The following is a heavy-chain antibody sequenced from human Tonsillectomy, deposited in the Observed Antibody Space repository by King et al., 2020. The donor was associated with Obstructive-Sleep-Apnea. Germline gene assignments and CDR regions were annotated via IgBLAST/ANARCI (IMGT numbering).Heavy chain of an antibody. D-gene: IGHD4-17*01. CDR2: ISYDGNKD. CDR3: AKTWTVTTLQCACDY. Sequence: HVQLVESGGGVVQPGRSLRLSCAASGFTFSSYGMHWVRQAPGKGLEWVAVISYDGNKDYYADSVKGRFTISRDNSKNTLYLQMNSLRPEDTAIYYCAKTWTVTTLQCACDYWGQGTLVTVSS. J-gene: IGHJ4*02. CDR1: GFTFSSYG. V-gene: IGHV3-30*18.